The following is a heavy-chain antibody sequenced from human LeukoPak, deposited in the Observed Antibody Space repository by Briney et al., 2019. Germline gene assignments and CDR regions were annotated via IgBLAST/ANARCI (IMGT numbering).Heavy chain of an antibody. D-gene: IGHD1-20*01. CDR2: IKSDGITI. CDR1: GFTFSNYM. V-gene: IGHV3-74*01. CDR3: LRDLNWSLDQ. J-gene: IGHJ4*02. Sequence: SGGSLRLSCAASGFTFSNYMMHWVRQAPGKGLVWASRIKSDGITITYADSVKGRFTISRDNAKNTLYLQMNSLRAEDTAVYYCLRDLNWSLDQWGQGTLVTVSS.